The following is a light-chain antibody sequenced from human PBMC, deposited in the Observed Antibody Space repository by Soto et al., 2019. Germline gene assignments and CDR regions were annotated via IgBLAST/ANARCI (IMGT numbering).Light chain of an antibody. CDR1: NSDVGGYNY. V-gene: IGLV2-14*01. Sequence: QSVLTQPASVSGSPGQSITISCTGTNSDVGGYNYVSWYQQHPGKAPKLMIYEVSNRPSGVSNRFSGSKSANTASLTISGLQAEDEADYYCSSYTNSITAVVFGGGTQLTVL. J-gene: IGLJ2*01. CDR2: EVS. CDR3: SSYTNSITAVV.